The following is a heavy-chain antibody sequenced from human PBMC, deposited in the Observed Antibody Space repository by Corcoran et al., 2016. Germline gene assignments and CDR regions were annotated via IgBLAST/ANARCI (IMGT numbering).Heavy chain of an antibody. CDR1: GYSFTSYW. V-gene: IGHV5-10-1*03. D-gene: IGHD3-10*01. Sequence: EVQLVQSGAEVKKPGESLRISCKGSGYSFTSYWISWVCQMPGKGLEWMGRIDPSDSYTNYSPSFQGHVTISADKSISTAYLQWSSLKASDTAMYYCARHALTMVRGVSPYYYYGMDVWGQGTTVTVSS. J-gene: IGHJ6*01. CDR2: IDPSDSYT. CDR3: ARHALTMVRGVSPYYYYGMDV.